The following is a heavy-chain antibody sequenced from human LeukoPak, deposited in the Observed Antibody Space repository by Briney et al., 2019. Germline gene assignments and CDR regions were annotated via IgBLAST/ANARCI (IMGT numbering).Heavy chain of an antibody. CDR2: IIPIFGTA. Sequence: SVKVSCKASGGTFSSYAISWVRQAPGQGLEWMGGIIPIFGTANYAQKFQGRVTITADESTSTAYMELSSLRSEDTAVYYCARGGSYGSYFDYWGQGTLVTVSS. D-gene: IGHD5-18*01. CDR3: ARGGSYGSYFDY. V-gene: IGHV1-69*13. CDR1: GGTFSSYA. J-gene: IGHJ4*02.